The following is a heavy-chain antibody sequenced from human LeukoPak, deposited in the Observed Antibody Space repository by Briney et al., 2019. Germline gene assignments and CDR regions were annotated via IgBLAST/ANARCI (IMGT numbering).Heavy chain of an antibody. CDR3: ARGGLYGSGSYSHYFDY. J-gene: IGHJ4*02. V-gene: IGHV4-59*01. Sequence: SETLSLTCTVSGGSISSYYWSWIRQPPGQGLEWLGYIYYSGSTNYNPSLKSRVTISVDTSKNQFSLKLSSVTAADTAVYYCARGGLYGSGSYSHYFDYWGQGTLVTVSS. CDR1: GGSISSYY. CDR2: IYYSGST. D-gene: IGHD3-10*01.